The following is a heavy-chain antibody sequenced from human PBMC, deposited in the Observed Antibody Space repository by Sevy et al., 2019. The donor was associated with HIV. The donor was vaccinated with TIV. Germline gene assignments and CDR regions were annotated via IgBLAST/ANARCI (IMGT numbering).Heavy chain of an antibody. Sequence: GGSLRLSCAASGFTFSSYSMNWVRQAPGKGLEWVSSISSSSSYIYYADSVKGRFTISRDNAKNSLYLQMNSLRAEDTAVYSCGGGAGSANWFDPWGQGTLVTVSS. CDR2: ISSSSSYI. CDR1: GFTFSSYS. D-gene: IGHD1-26*01. CDR3: GGGAGSANWFDP. J-gene: IGHJ5*02. V-gene: IGHV3-21*01.